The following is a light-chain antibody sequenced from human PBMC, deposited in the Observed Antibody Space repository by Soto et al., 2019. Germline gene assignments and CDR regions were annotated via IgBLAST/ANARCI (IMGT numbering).Light chain of an antibody. V-gene: IGKV1D-12*01. Sequence: DIQMTQSPSSVSASVGDRFTITCRASQGVSRSLAWYQQKPGRAPKLLIYAASSLQSGVPSRFRGSGSGTDFTLTISSLQPEDFEPYYCQQLNSFPITFGQGTRLEIK. CDR1: QGVSRS. J-gene: IGKJ5*01. CDR3: QQLNSFPIT. CDR2: AAS.